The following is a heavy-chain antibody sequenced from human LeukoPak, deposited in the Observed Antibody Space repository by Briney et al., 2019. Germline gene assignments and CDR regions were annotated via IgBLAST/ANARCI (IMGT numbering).Heavy chain of an antibody. CDR1: GGSISSDY. CDR3: ARGGDSGSYPLVEYFQH. J-gene: IGHJ1*01. CDR2: ISYSGTT. Sequence: KPAETLSPTCNVSGGSISSDYWSWIRQPPGKGLEWIGYISYSGTTNYNPSLKSRVSMSLDTSKNQFSLKVTSVITADTAVYYCARGGDSGSYPLVEYFQHWGQGTLVTVSS. D-gene: IGHD3-10*01. V-gene: IGHV4-59*01.